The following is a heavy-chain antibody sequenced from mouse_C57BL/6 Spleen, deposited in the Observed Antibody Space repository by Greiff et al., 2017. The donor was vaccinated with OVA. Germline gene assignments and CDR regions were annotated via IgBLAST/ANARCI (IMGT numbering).Heavy chain of an antibody. Sequence: QVQLQQPGAELVKPGASVKLSCKASGYTFTSYWMQWVKPRPGQGLEWIGEIDPSDSYTNYNQKFKGKATLTVDTSSSTAYMQLSSLTSEDSAVYYCARSYDYDEDWYFDVWGTGTTVTVSS. CDR3: ARSYDYDEDWYFDV. J-gene: IGHJ1*03. D-gene: IGHD2-4*01. CDR2: IDPSDSYT. V-gene: IGHV1-50*01. CDR1: GYTFTSYW.